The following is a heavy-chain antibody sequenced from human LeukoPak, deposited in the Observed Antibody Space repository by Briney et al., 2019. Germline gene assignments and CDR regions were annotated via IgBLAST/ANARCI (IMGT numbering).Heavy chain of an antibody. CDR2: INPNSGDT. CDR1: GYTFTGYY. V-gene: IGHV1-2*06. Sequence: ASVTVSCTASGYTFTGYYVHWVRQAPGQGLEWMGRINPNSGDTNYAQKFQGRVTMTRDTSISTAYMELSRLRSDDTAVYYCARPEAYSSGYYYGRYYYGMDVWGQGTTVTVSS. CDR3: ARPEAYSSGYYYGRYYYGMDV. D-gene: IGHD3-22*01. J-gene: IGHJ6*02.